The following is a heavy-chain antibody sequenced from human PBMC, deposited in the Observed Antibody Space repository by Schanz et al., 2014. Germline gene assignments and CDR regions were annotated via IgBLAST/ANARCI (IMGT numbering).Heavy chain of an antibody. CDR3: ARGRVVPAAPEFDY. CDR2: IYYSGST. V-gene: IGHV4-59*01. CDR1: SASIRTYY. J-gene: IGHJ4*02. D-gene: IGHD2-2*01. Sequence: QVQLQESGPGLVKPSETLSLTCTVSSASIRTYYWSWIRQPPGKGLEWIGYIYYSGSTTYNPSLKSRVTISVDTSKKKSSMTLSSLTAADTAVYYCARGRVVPAAPEFDYWGQGILVTVSS.